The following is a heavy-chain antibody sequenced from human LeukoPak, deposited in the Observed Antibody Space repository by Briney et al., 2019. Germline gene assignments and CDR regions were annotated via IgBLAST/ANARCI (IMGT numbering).Heavy chain of an antibody. J-gene: IGHJ6*02. CDR1: GGSVSSGSYY. CDR2: IYYSGST. V-gene: IGHV4-61*01. Sequence: SETLSLTCTVSGGSVSSGSYYWSWIRQPPGKGLEWIGYIYYSGSTNYNPSLKSRVTISVDTSKNQFSLKLSSVTAADTAVYYCARDRPQGYCSGGSCYYGMDVWGQGTTVTVPS. D-gene: IGHD2-15*01. CDR3: ARDRPQGYCSGGSCYYGMDV.